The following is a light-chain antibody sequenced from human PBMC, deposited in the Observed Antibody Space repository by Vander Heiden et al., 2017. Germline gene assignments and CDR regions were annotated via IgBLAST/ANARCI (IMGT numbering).Light chain of an antibody. CDR2: DAS. CDR3: LQDNSQMYT. Sequence: DIQMTQSPSTLSASVGDRVTITCRASQSISSWLAWYQQKPGKAPKLLIYDASSLESGVPSRFSGSGSGTEFTLTISSLQPDDFATYYCLQDNSQMYTFGQGTKLEIK. V-gene: IGKV1-5*01. CDR1: QSISSW. J-gene: IGKJ2*01.